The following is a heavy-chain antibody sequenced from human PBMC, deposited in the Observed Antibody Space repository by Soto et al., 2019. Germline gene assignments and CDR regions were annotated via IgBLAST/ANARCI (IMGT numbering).Heavy chain of an antibody. CDR2: ISYDGTNK. Sequence: QVQLVESGGGVVQPGRSLRLSCAASGFTFSDYGMHWVRQAPGKGLEWVALISYDGTNKYYADSVKGRFTISRDNSKNTLYLQMNSLTAEDTAVYYCSNLVYSSGLSADFWGQGTLVTVSS. D-gene: IGHD6-19*01. V-gene: IGHV3-30*18. CDR3: SNLVYSSGLSADF. J-gene: IGHJ4*02. CDR1: GFTFSDYG.